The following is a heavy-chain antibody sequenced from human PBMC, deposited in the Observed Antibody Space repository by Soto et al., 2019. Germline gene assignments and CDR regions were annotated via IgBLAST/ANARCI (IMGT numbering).Heavy chain of an antibody. Sequence: VGSLRDPNGAAGGTCGGYSRSWVRKETRTGLQWLSSISSRSSYIYYADSVKRRFTISRDNAKNSLYLQMNSLRAEDTAVYYCARDADLVASSGWFDYWGQGTLVTVSS. D-gene: IGHD6-19*01. CDR1: GGTCGGYS. V-gene: IGHV3-21*01. CDR3: ARDADLVASSGWFDY. J-gene: IGHJ4*02. CDR2: ISSRSSYI.